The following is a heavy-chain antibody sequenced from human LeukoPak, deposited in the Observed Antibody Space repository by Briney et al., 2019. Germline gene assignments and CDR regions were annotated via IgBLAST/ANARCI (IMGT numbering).Heavy chain of an antibody. D-gene: IGHD2-2*01. V-gene: IGHV3-21*01. Sequence: GGSLRLSCAASGFTFSSYSMNWVRQAPGKGLEWVSSISSSSSYIYYADSVKGRFTISRDNAQNSVYLQMNGLRAEDTAVYFCAGGSSTDSYYFDYWGQGTLVTVSS. CDR3: AGGSSTDSYYFDY. J-gene: IGHJ4*02. CDR1: GFTFSSYS. CDR2: ISSSSSYI.